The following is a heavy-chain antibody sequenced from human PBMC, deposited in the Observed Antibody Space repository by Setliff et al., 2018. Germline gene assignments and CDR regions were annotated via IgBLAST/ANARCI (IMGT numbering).Heavy chain of an antibody. D-gene: IGHD2-2*01. CDR2: INHSGSG. V-gene: IGHV4-34*01. J-gene: IGHJ3*02. Sequence: KPSETLSLTCNVYGGSFDTYYWSWIRQPPGKGLEWFGEINHSGSGDYNPSFKGRVTISVDTSKKQFSLTLTSVTAADTAVYYCARHIWGAKMQLPHDVFDIWGQGTMVTVSS. CDR1: GGSFDTYY. CDR3: ARHIWGAKMQLPHDVFDI.